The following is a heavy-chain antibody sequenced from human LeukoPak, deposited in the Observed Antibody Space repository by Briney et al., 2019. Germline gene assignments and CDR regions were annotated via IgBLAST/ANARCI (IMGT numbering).Heavy chain of an antibody. D-gene: IGHD1/OR15-1a*01. CDR1: GGSIRSHY. Sequence: PSETLSHTCTVSGGSIRSHYWSWIRQPPGKGLEWIGYIFYSGSTNSNPCLLSRLTISVDTSKNQFSLKLNSVTAADTAVYYCARGARGNNVVFDYWGQTTVITVSS. CDR3: ARGARGNNVVFDY. J-gene: IGHJ4*02. CDR2: IFYSGST. V-gene: IGHV4-59*11.